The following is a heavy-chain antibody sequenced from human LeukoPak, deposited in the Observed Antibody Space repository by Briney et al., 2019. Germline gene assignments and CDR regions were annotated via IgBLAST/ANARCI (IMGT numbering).Heavy chain of an antibody. J-gene: IGHJ4*02. CDR3: ARDQPYGDLIDY. CDR1: GGSFSGYY. V-gene: IGHV4-34*01. Sequence: SETLSLTCAVYGGSFSGYYWSWIRQPPGKGLEWIGEINHSGSTNYNPSLKSRVTISVDTSKNQFSLKLSSVTAADTAVYYCARDQPYGDLIDYWGQGTLVTVSS. CDR2: INHSGST. D-gene: IGHD4-17*01.